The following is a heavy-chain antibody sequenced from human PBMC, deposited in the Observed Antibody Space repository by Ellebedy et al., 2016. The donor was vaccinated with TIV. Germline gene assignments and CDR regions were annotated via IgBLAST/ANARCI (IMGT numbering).Heavy chain of an antibody. CDR1: GFSFSSFA. V-gene: IGHV3-23*01. CDR2: ISASGPGT. Sequence: GESLKISCAASGFSFSSFAMSWVRQAPRKGLEWVSAISASGPGTYYADSVKGRFTISRDNTKSTLFLQMNSLRAEDTAIYYCAKGRNSDYAHWGQGTLVTVSS. D-gene: IGHD4-11*01. CDR3: AKGRNSDYAH. J-gene: IGHJ4*02.